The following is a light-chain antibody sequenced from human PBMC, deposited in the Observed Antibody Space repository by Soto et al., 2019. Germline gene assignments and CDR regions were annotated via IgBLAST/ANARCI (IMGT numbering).Light chain of an antibody. V-gene: IGKV1-39*01. J-gene: IGKJ1*01. CDR3: QQSYSNPT. CDR2: AAS. Sequence: DVQLTQSPSSLSAFVGDSVTVTCRASQNIITYLHWYHQKPGEAPTLLINAASTLPSGVPSRFSCSGSGTDFTLTINSLQPEDVVTYYWQQSYSNPTFGQGTTVELK. CDR1: QNIITY.